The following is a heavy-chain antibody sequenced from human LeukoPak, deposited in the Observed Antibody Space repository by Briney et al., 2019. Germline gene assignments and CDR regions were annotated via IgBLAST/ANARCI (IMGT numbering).Heavy chain of an antibody. D-gene: IGHD6-13*01. CDR2: IQYDGSNT. V-gene: IGHV3-30*02. Sequence: GGSLRLTCSASGFTFSSYGMHCVRQAPGKALEGVAFIQYDGSNTYYGDSVKGRFTISRDNSKNTLYLQMNSLRDEDTAVYYCAKDLIAAAGIDYWGQGTLVTVSS. CDR3: AKDLIAAAGIDY. CDR1: GFTFSSYG. J-gene: IGHJ4*02.